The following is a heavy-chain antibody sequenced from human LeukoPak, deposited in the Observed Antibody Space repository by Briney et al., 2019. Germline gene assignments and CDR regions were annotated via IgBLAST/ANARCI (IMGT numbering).Heavy chain of an antibody. CDR3: ARRVQKLVATSWFDP. J-gene: IGHJ5*02. CDR2: INPKNGDT. Sequence: ASVKVSCKASGYTFDDEYIYWVRQAPGLGLEWMGWINPKNGDTNYAQKFQGRVTMTRDTSISTAYMELRRLKSDDSAVYYCARRVQKLVATSWFDPWGQGTLVTVSS. D-gene: IGHD5-12*01. CDR1: GYTFDDEY. V-gene: IGHV1-2*02.